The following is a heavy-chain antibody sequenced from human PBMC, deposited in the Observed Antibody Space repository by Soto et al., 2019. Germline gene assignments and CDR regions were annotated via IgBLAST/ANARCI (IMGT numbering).Heavy chain of an antibody. V-gene: IGHV3-23*01. CDR3: AKEAHCSSTNCYNFDNYYYGMDV. Sequence: PGGSLRLSCAASGFTFSSYAMSWVRQAPGKGLEWVSGISGSGGSTYYADSVKGRFTISRDNSKKTLHLQMNSLRVEDTAVYYCAKEAHCSSTNCYNFDNYYYGMDVWGQGTTVTVSS. CDR2: ISGSGGST. J-gene: IGHJ6*02. D-gene: IGHD2-2*02. CDR1: GFTFSSYA.